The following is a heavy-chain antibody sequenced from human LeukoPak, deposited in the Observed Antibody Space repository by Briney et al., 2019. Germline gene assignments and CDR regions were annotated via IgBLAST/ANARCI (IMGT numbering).Heavy chain of an antibody. V-gene: IGHV4-59*01. D-gene: IGHD4-17*01. CDR1: GGSISSYY. Sequence: ASETLSLTCTVSGGSISSYYWSWIRQPPGKGLEWIGYIYYSGSTNYNPPLKSRVTISVDTSKNQFSLKLSSVTAADTAVYYCAREATVYYLDYWGQGTLVTVSS. CDR3: AREATVYYLDY. J-gene: IGHJ4*02. CDR2: IYYSGST.